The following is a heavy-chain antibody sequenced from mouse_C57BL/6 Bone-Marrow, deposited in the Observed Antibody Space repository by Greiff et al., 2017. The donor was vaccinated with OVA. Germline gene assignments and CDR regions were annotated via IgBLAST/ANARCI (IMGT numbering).Heavy chain of an antibody. CDR1: GYTFTSYW. J-gene: IGHJ3*01. CDR2: IDPSDSYT. V-gene: IGHV1-69*01. Sequence: VQLQQSGTELVMPGTSVKLSCQASGYTFTSYWMHWVKQRPGQGLEWIGAIDPSDSYTNYNQKFKGKSTLTVDKSTSTDYMQLSSLTSEDSAVYYCASRDGSSAWFAYWGQGTLVTVSA. CDR3: ASRDGSSAWFAY. D-gene: IGHD1-1*01.